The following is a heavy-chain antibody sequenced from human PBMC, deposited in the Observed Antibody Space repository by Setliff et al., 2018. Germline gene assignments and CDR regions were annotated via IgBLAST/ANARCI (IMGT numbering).Heavy chain of an antibody. J-gene: IGHJ5*02. CDR3: ARAGPTVTFFRVLVISWWDP. Sequence: SETLSLTCTVSGDSISSGSYYWTWIRQPAGKGLEWIDHFHTGGSTNYNRSLRSRVSISVDTSKNQFSLKLSSVTAADTATYYCARAGPTVTFFRVLVISWWDPWGQGSLVTVSS. CDR2: FHTGGST. CDR1: GDSISSGSYY. V-gene: IGHV4-61*09. D-gene: IGHD3-3*01.